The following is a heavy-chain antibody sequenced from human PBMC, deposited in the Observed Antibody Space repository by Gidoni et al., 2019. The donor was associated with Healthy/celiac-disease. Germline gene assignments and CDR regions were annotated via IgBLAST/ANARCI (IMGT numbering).Heavy chain of an antibody. CDR2: IYYSGST. J-gene: IGHJ4*02. CDR1: VGSISSCGYY. Sequence: QVQLQESGPGLVQPSQTLSPTCTVSVGSISSCGYYWSWIRTQPGKGLEWIGYIYYSGSTYYNPSLKSRVTISVDTSKNQCSLKLSSVTAADTAVYYCARDNAIGVTNYYFDYWGQGTLVTVSS. CDR3: ARDNAIGVTNYYFDY. V-gene: IGHV4-31*03. D-gene: IGHD4-17*01.